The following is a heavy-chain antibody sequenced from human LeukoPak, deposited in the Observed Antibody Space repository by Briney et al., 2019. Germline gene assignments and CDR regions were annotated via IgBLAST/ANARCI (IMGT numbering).Heavy chain of an antibody. CDR3: AREDDSGDITNDWFDT. D-gene: IGHD3-22*01. V-gene: IGHV4-39*07. CDR1: GGSISSSSYY. Sequence: PSETLSLTCTVSGGSISSSSYYWGWIRQPPGKGLEWIGSIYHSGSTYYSPPLKSRVTISVDTSKNQFSLKLSSVTAADTAVYYCAREDDSGDITNDWFDTWGQGTLVTVSS. CDR2: IYHSGST. J-gene: IGHJ5*02.